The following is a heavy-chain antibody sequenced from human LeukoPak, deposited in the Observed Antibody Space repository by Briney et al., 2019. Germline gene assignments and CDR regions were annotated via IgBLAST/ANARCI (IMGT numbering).Heavy chain of an antibody. D-gene: IGHD5-12*01. CDR2: ISSSGSTI. CDR3: ARVLGYGDNWFDP. Sequence: GGSLRLSCAASGFTFSSYEMNWVRQAPGKGLEWVSYISSSGSTIYYADSVKGRFTISRDNAKNSLYLQMNSLRAEDTAVYYCARVLGYGDNWFDPWGQGTLVTVSS. J-gene: IGHJ5*02. V-gene: IGHV3-48*03. CDR1: GFTFSSYE.